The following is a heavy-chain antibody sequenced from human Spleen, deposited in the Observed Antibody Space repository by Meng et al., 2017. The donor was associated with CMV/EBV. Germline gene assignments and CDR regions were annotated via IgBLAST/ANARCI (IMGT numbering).Heavy chain of an antibody. CDR3: ATGSGDFDH. D-gene: IGHD1-26*01. CDR2: IYISGDT. V-gene: IGHV4-4*07. CDR1: GVPMNNFY. Sequence: VQIPESGPGPVKPSGTLSLTCIVPGVPMNNFYWSWIRQPAGKGLEWIGRIYISGDTNYNPSLKSRVTISKDTSKNQISLRLTSVTAADTAVYYCATGSGDFDHWGRGTLVTVSS. J-gene: IGHJ4*02.